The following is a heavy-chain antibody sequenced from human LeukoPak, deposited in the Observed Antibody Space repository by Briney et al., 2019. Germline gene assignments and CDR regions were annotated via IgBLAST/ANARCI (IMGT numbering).Heavy chain of an antibody. V-gene: IGHV1-69*04. CDR2: IIPIFGIA. J-gene: IGHJ4*02. CDR3: ARETVDLRGYFDY. D-gene: IGHD5-12*01. CDR1: GGTFSSYA. Sequence: GASVKVSCKASGGTFSSYAISWVRQAPGQGLEWMGRIIPIFGIANYAQKFQGRVTITADKSTSTAYMELSSLRSEDTAVYYCARETVDLRGYFDYWGQGTLVTVSS.